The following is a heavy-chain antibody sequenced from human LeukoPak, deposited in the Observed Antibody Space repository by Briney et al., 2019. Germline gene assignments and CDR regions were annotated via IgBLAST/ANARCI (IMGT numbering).Heavy chain of an antibody. J-gene: IGHJ4*02. CDR3: ASLRMARGVISSYYFDY. CDR1: GGSFSGYY. D-gene: IGHD3-10*01. Sequence: SETLSLTCAVYGGSFSGYYWSWIRQPPGKGLEWIGEINHSGSTNYNPSLKSRVTISVDTSKNQFSLKLSSVTAADTAVYYCASLRMARGVISSYYFDYWGQGTLVTVSS. CDR2: INHSGST. V-gene: IGHV4-34*01.